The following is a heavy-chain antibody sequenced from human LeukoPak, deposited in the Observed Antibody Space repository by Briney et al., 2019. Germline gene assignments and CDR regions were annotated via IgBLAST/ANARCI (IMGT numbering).Heavy chain of an antibody. D-gene: IGHD6-19*01. Sequence: SETLSLTCTVSGGSISSYYWSWIRQPPGKGLEWIGYIYYSGSTNYDPSLKSRVTISVDTSKNQFSLKLSSVTAADTAVYYCARESIAVAGKGAALDYWGQGTLVTVSS. CDR3: ARESIAVAGKGAALDY. CDR2: IYYSGST. J-gene: IGHJ4*02. CDR1: GGSISSYY. V-gene: IGHV4-59*01.